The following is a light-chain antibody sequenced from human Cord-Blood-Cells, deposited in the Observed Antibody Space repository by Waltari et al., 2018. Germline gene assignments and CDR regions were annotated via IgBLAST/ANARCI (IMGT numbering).Light chain of an antibody. CDR1: SSDVGSYNL. J-gene: IGLJ3*02. Sequence: QSALTQPASVSVSPGQSITISCTGTSSDVGSYNLVPWYQQHPGKALKLMIYEGSKRPSGVSNRFSGSKSGNTASLTISGLQAEDEADYYCCSHAGSSTWVFGGGTKLTVL. CDR2: EGS. CDR3: CSHAGSSTWV. V-gene: IGLV2-23*01.